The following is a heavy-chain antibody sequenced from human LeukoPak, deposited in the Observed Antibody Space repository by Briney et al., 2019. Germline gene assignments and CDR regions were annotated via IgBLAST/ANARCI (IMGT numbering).Heavy chain of an antibody. J-gene: IGHJ6*04. D-gene: IGHD2-2*01. CDR2: IYTSGST. CDR1: AGSISNYY. Sequence: PSETLSLTCTVSAGSISNYYWSWIRQPAGKGREGIGRIYTSGSTNYNPSLESRVTMSVDTSKNQFSLELTSVTAADTAVYYCAREYCSSSSCFHYSYYYFMDVWGKGTKVTVSS. CDR3: AREYCSSSSCFHYSYYYFMDV. V-gene: IGHV4-4*07.